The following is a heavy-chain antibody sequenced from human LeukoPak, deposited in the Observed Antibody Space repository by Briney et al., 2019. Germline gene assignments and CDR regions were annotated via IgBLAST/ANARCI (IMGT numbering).Heavy chain of an antibody. CDR3: ARSLWPEDY. Sequence: GGSPRLSCAASGFTFSTYWMSWVRQAPGKGLEWVANIKPDGSEKNYVDSVKGRFSISRDNAKNSLHLQMNSLRAEDTAVYYCARSLWPEDYWGQGTLVTVSS. J-gene: IGHJ4*02. V-gene: IGHV3-7*01. CDR1: GFTFSTYW. CDR2: IKPDGSEK. D-gene: IGHD3-10*01.